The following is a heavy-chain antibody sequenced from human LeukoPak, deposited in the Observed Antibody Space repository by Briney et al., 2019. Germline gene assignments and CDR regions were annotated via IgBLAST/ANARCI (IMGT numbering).Heavy chain of an antibody. V-gene: IGHV4-39*07. CDR3: ARVGSSRELGY. D-gene: IGHD6-13*01. J-gene: IGHJ4*02. CDR1: GGSISSSSYY. CDR2: IYYSGST. Sequence: SETLSPTCTVSGGSISSSSYYWGWIRQPPGKGLEWIGSIYYSGSTYYNPSLKSRVTISVDTSKNQFSLKLSSVTAADTAVYYCARVGSSRELGYWGQGILVTVSS.